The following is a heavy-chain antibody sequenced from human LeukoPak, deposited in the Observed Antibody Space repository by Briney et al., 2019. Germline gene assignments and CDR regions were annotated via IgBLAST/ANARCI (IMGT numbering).Heavy chain of an antibody. CDR3: AREVATITVAAAGGIDY. D-gene: IGHD5-12*01. CDR1: GYTFSRYG. V-gene: IGHV1-18*01. J-gene: IGHJ4*02. Sequence: ASVKVSCKASGYTFSRYGITWVRQAPGQGLEWVAWISAYNGNTNYAHSVQGRLTMTTDISTSTAYMELRSLRSDDTAVYYCAREVATITVAAAGGIDYWGQGTLVTVSS. CDR2: ISAYNGNT.